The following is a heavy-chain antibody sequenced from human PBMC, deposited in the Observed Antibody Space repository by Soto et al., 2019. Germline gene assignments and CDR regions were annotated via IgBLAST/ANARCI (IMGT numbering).Heavy chain of an antibody. V-gene: IGHV4-61*01. CDR3: ARSSGYRAAFDI. CDR2: IYYSGST. CDR1: GGSVSSGSYY. Sequence: QVQLQESGPGLVKPSETLSLTCTVSGGSVSSGSYYWSWIRQPPGKGLEWIGYIYYSGSTNYNPSLKRRVTISVDTSKNQFSLKLSSVTAADTAVYYCARSSGYRAAFDIWGQGTMVTVSS. J-gene: IGHJ3*02. D-gene: IGHD3-22*01.